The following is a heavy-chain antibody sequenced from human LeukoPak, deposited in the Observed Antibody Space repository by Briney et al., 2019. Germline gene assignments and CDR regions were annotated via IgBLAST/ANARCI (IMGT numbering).Heavy chain of an antibody. CDR2: INPNSGGT. J-gene: IGHJ3*02. D-gene: IGHD1-26*01. CDR3: ARVYSGSPGHAFDI. CDR1: GYTFTGYY. V-gene: IGHV1-2*02. Sequence: ASVKVSCKASGYTFTGYYMHWVRQAPGQGLGWMGWINPNSGGTNYAQKFQGRVTMTRDTSISTAYMELSRLRSDDTAVYYCARVYSGSPGHAFDIWGQGTMVTVSS.